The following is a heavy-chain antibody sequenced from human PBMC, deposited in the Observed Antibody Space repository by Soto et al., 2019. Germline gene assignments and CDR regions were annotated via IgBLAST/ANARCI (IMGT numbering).Heavy chain of an antibody. CDR2: INLNDGGT. V-gene: IGHV1-2*02. CDR3: VRDAPSHQSIFDL. CDR1: EYSFGDYY. Sequence: RASVEVSCKTSEYSFGDYYLHWVRQAPEQGLEWMGWINLNDGGTNSPRKFQGRLTMTRDKSITTVYMELSRLRSDDTAVYFCVRDAPSHQSIFDLWGPGTLVTVSS. D-gene: IGHD2-2*01. J-gene: IGHJ4*02.